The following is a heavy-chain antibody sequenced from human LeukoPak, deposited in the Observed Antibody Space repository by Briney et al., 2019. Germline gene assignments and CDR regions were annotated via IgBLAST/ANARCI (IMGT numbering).Heavy chain of an antibody. V-gene: IGHV4-34*01. CDR1: GGSFSGYY. Sequence: SETLSLTCAVYGGSFSGYYWSWIRQPPGKGLEWIGEINHSGSTNYNPSLKSRVTISVDTSKNQFSLKLSSVTAADTAVYYCARVAHQRVATITDYWGQGTLVTVSS. CDR2: INHSGST. CDR3: ARVAHQRVATITDY. D-gene: IGHD5-12*01. J-gene: IGHJ4*02.